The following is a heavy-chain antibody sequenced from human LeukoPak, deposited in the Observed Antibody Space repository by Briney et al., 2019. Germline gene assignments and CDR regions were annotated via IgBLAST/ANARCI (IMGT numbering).Heavy chain of an antibody. Sequence: GGSLRLSCAVSGFTISSYAMSWVRQAPGKGLEWVSGISGSGGGSTYYADSVKGRFTISRDNSKNTLYLQMNSLRAEDTAVYYCASSLPVALYYFDYWGQGTLATVSS. CDR2: ISGSGGGST. CDR3: ASSLPVALYYFDY. V-gene: IGHV3-23*01. D-gene: IGHD2-2*01. CDR1: GFTISSYA. J-gene: IGHJ4*02.